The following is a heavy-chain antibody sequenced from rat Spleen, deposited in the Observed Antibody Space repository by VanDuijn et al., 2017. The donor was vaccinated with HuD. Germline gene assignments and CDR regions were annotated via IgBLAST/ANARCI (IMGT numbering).Heavy chain of an antibody. CDR1: GYSITSNY. V-gene: IGHV3-1*01. J-gene: IGHJ2*01. Sequence: EVQLQESGPGLVKPSQSLSLTCSVTGYSITSNYWGWIRKFPENKMEWIGHISSSSTTSYNPSLKSRISITRDTSKNQFFLQVNSVTTEDTATYYCGRDNNYKAYWGQGVMVTVSS. CDR3: GRDNNYKAY. CDR2: ISSSSTT. D-gene: IGHD1-10*01.